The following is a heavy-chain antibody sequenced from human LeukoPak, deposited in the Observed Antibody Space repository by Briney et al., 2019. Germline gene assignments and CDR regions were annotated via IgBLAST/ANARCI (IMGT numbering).Heavy chain of an antibody. CDR2: MNQDGSEK. CDR1: GFTFSSYA. V-gene: IGHV3-7*01. Sequence: GGSLRLSCAASGFTFSSYAMSWVRQAPGKGLEWVANMNQDGSEKYYVDSVKGRFTISRDNAKNSLYLQMNSLRAEDTAVYYCARLVGATTVSSVWGQGTLVTVSS. D-gene: IGHD1-26*01. CDR3: ARLVGATTVSSV. J-gene: IGHJ4*02.